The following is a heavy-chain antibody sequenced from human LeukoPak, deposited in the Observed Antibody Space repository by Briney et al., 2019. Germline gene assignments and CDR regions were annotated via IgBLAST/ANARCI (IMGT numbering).Heavy chain of an antibody. CDR1: GYTFTSYG. D-gene: IGHD6-13*01. CDR2: ISAYNGNT. J-gene: IGHJ1*01. Sequence: ASVKVSCKASGYTFTSYGISWVRQAPGQGLEWMGWISAYNGNTNYAQKLQGRVTMTTDTSTSTAYMELRSLRSDDTAVYYCARDRPYSSSWYGYFQHWGQGTLVTVSS. CDR3: ARDRPYSSSWYGYFQH. V-gene: IGHV1-18*01.